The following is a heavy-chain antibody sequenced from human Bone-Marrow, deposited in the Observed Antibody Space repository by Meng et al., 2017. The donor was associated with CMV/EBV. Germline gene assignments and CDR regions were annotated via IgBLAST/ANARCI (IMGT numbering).Heavy chain of an antibody. CDR2: IWYDGSNK. CDR3: TKDLRGYCSSTSCYGGFDP. CDR1: GFTFSSYG. V-gene: IGHV3-30*02. D-gene: IGHD2-2*01. Sequence: GESLKISCAASGFTFSSYGMHWVRQAPGKGPEWVAVIWYDGSNKYYADSVKGRFTISRDNSKNTLYLQMNSLRAEDTAVYYCTKDLRGYCSSTSCYGGFDPWGQGTRVTVSS. J-gene: IGHJ5*02.